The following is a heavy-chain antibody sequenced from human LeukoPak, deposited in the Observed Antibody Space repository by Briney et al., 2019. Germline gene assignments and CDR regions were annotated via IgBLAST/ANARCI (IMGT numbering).Heavy chain of an antibody. CDR2: IYHSGST. CDR3: ARVVVQLWSQFDY. Sequence: SETLSLTCAVSGGSISSGGYSWSWIRQPPGQDLEWIGYIYHSGSTYYNPSLKSRVTISVDRSKNQFSLKLSSVTAADTSVYYCARVVVQLWSQFDYWGQGTLVTVSS. CDR1: GGSISSGGYS. D-gene: IGHD5-18*01. J-gene: IGHJ4*02. V-gene: IGHV4-30-2*01.